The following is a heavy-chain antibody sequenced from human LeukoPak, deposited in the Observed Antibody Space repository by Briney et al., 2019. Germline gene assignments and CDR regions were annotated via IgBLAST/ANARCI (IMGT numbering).Heavy chain of an antibody. CDR3: ARGASNRFDY. CDR2: IYTDGSST. V-gene: IGHV3-74*01. D-gene: IGHD1-14*01. CDR1: GFTFSNYW. J-gene: IGHJ4*02. Sequence: GGSLRLSCAASGFTFSNYWMHWVRQAPGRGLVWVSRIYTDGSSTNYADSVKGRFTISRDNAKNTLYLQMNSLRGEDTAVYYCARGASNRFDYWGQGTLVTVSS.